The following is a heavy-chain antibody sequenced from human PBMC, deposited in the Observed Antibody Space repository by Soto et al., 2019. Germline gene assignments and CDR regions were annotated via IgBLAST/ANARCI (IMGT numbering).Heavy chain of an antibody. V-gene: IGHV3-30*18. CDR3: AKSGTMVREVQPYYFDY. D-gene: IGHD3-10*01. CDR2: ISYDGSNK. Sequence: QVQLVESGGGVVQPGRSLRLSCAASGFTFSSYAMHWVRQAPGKGLEWVAVISYDGSNKYYADSVKGRFTISRDNSKNALYLQMNSLRADDTAVYYCAKSGTMVREVQPYYFDYWGQGTLVTVSS. J-gene: IGHJ4*02. CDR1: GFTFSSYA.